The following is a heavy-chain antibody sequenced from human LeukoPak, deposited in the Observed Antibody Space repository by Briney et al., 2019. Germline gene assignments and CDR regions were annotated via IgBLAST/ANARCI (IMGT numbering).Heavy chain of an antibody. Sequence: PSETLSLTCTVPGGSISSTPYYWGWIRQPPGKGLEWIASIYYSGTTYYNPSLKSRVTISADTSTNQISLKLSSVTAADTALYYCATSQAASYDFWGQGTLVTVSS. D-gene: IGHD2-15*01. J-gene: IGHJ4*02. CDR3: ATSQAASYDF. V-gene: IGHV4-39*01. CDR1: GGSISSTPYY. CDR2: IYYSGTT.